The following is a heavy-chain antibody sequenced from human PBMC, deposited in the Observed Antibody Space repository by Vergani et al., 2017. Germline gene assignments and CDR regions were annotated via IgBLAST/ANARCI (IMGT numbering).Heavy chain of an antibody. D-gene: IGHD6-19*01. CDR1: GASIRSSNYY. V-gene: IGHV4-39*01. CDR2: IYYSGST. Sequence: QLQLQESGPGLVKPSATLSLTCSVSGASIRSSNYYWGWIRQPPGKGLEWIAGIYYSGSTYYNPSLKSRVTISVDTSKNQFSLKLSSVTAADTAVYFCARHSTVEWLVKLGWIDPGGQGILGTVSS. J-gene: IGHJ5*02. CDR3: ARHSTVEWLVKLGWIDP.